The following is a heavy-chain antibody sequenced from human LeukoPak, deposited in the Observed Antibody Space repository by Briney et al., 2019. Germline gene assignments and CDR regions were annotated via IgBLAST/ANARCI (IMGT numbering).Heavy chain of an antibody. Sequence: PGGSLRLSCAASGFTFSSYSMNWVRQAPGKGLEWVSSISSSSSYIYYADSVKGRFTISRDNAKNSLYLQMNSLRAEDTAVYYCARISSSSSPSLDYWGQGTLVTVSS. V-gene: IGHV3-21*01. CDR3: ARISSSSSPSLDY. CDR2: ISSSSSYI. J-gene: IGHJ4*02. CDR1: GFTFSSYS. D-gene: IGHD6-6*01.